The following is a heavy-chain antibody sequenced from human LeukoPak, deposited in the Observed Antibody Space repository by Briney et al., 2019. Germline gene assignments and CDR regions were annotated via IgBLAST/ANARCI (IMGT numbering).Heavy chain of an antibody. D-gene: IGHD3-9*01. CDR3: ARGDYDILTGLKY. CDR1: GFTFSSYA. V-gene: IGHV3-30-3*01. CDR2: ISYDGSNK. Sequence: GGSLRLSCAASGFTFSSYAMHWVRQAPGKGLEWVAVISYDGSNKYYADSVKGRFTISRDNSKNTLYLQMNSLRAEETAVYYCARGDYDILTGLKYWGQGTLVTVSS. J-gene: IGHJ4*02.